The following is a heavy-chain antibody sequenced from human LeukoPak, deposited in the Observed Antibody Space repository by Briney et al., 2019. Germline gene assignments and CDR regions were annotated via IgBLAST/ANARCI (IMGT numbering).Heavy chain of an antibody. D-gene: IGHD3-10*01. CDR2: IGSGGGTK. CDR3: ARGAAPRTYYYGSGSYPPFDY. Sequence: PGGSLRLSCAASGFIFSSYEMNWVRQAPGKGLEWVSYIGSGGGTKYYADSVKGRFTISRDNGKYSLYLQMNSLRAEDTAVYYCARGAAPRTYYYGSGSYPPFDYWGQGTLVTVSS. V-gene: IGHV3-48*03. CDR1: GFIFSSYE. J-gene: IGHJ4*02.